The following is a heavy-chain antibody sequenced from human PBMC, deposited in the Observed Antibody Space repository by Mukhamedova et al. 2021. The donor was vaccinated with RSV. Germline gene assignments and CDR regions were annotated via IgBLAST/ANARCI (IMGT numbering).Heavy chain of an antibody. V-gene: IGHV1-46*01. CDR2: INPSGGST. J-gene: IGHJ5*02. Sequence: GIINPSGGSTSYVQKFQGRVTMTRDTSTSTVYMELSSLRSEDTAVYYCARDRAYGSGSRVDWFDPWGQGTLVTVSS. D-gene: IGHD3-10*01. CDR3: ARDRAYGSGSRVDWFDP.